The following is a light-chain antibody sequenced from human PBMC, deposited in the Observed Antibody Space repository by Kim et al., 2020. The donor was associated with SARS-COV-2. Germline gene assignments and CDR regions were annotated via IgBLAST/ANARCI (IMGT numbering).Light chain of an antibody. J-gene: IGKJ1*01. V-gene: IGKV1-17*03. CDR3: LQHNAYPLS. CDR2: AAS. Sequence: VSVGDRVTITWRASQDINNLLTWFQQKPGKVPERLIYAASTLQSGVPSRFSGSGSGTEFTLTISSLQPEDSATYYCLQHNAYPLSFGQGTKVDIK. CDR1: QDINNL.